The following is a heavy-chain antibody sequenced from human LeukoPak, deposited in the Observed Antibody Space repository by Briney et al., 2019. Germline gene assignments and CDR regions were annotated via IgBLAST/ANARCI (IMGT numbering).Heavy chain of an antibody. CDR1: GGSISNNNYY. V-gene: IGHV4-39*01. CDR3: AIGRGGQQLGDY. CDR2: IFYTGST. J-gene: IGHJ4*02. D-gene: IGHD6-13*01. Sequence: PSETLSLTCAVSGGSISNNNYYWGWIRQPPGKGLEWIGSIFYTGSTFYKPSLKSRVTISVDTSKNQFSLNLSSVTAADTAMYYCAIGRGGQQLGDYWGQGTLVTVSS.